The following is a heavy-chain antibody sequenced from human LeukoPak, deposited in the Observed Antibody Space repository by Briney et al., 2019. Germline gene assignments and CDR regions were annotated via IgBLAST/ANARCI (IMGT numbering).Heavy chain of an antibody. V-gene: IGHV1-18*01. Sequence: ASVKVSCKASGYTFTSYGITWVRQAPRQGLEWMGWSSTYNGDTNYAQKLQGRVTITTDTSTSTAYMELRSLRSDDTAVYYCARSVYSSDWFDPWGQGTLVIVSS. D-gene: IGHD4-11*01. CDR2: SSTYNGDT. CDR3: ARSVYSSDWFDP. CDR1: GYTFTSYG. J-gene: IGHJ5*02.